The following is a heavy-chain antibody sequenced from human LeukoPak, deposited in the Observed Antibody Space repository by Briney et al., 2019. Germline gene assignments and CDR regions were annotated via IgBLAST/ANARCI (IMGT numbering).Heavy chain of an antibody. D-gene: IGHD6-6*01. CDR3: AIGWGYSSSFGSQSMFDP. V-gene: IGHV3-74*01. CDR1: GFTFSSYW. Sequence: PGGSLRLSCAASGFTFSSYWMHWVRQAPGKGLVWVSRINSDGSRTSHADSVKGRFTISRDYAKNTLYLQMNSLRAEDTAVYYCAIGWGYSSSFGSQSMFDPWGQGTLVTVSS. J-gene: IGHJ5*02. CDR2: INSDGSRT.